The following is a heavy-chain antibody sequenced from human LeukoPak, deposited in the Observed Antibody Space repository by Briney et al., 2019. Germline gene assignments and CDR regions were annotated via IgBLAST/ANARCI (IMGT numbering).Heavy chain of an antibody. CDR1: GYNFTSYY. J-gene: IGHJ3*02. CDR2: INPSGGTT. D-gene: IGHD2-21*02. Sequence: ASVKVSCKASGYNFTSYYMHWVRQAPGQGLEWMGIINPSGGTTSYAQKFQGRVTVTRDTSTSTVYMELSSLRSEDTAVYYCARDLVVVTGLRTRGSFDIWGPGTMVTVSS. CDR3: ARDLVVVTGLRTRGSFDI. V-gene: IGHV1-46*01.